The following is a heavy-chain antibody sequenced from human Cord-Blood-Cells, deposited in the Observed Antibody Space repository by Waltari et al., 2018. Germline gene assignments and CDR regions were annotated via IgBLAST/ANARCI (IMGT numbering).Heavy chain of an antibody. Sequence: QVQLQESGPGLVKPSETLSLTCTVSGGSISSHYWSWIRQPPGKGLEWIGYIYYSGSTNYNPSRKSRVTISVDTSKNQFSLKLSSVTAADTAVYYCARARWELLGYYFDYWGQGTLVTVSS. CDR1: GGSISSHY. V-gene: IGHV4-59*11. D-gene: IGHD1-26*01. J-gene: IGHJ4*02. CDR3: ARARWELLGYYFDY. CDR2: IYYSGST.